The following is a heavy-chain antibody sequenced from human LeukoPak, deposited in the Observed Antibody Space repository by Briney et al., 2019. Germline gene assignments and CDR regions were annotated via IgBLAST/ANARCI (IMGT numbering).Heavy chain of an antibody. CDR2: IAYTGTI. V-gene: IGHV3-48*01. J-gene: IGHJ4*02. Sequence: GGSLRLSCAASGFTFSSYSMNWVRRAPGKGREWVAYIAYTGTIHYADSVRGRFAISRDKADNSLYLQMNSLRVEDTAVYYCARDPHSLDYWGQGTLVTVSS. CDR3: ARDPHSLDY. CDR1: GFTFSSYS.